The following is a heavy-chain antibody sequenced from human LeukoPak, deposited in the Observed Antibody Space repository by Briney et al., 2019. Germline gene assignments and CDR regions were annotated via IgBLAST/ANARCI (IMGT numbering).Heavy chain of an antibody. CDR1: GGTFSSCG. CDR3: ARSQRAGYNVYYFDS. D-gene: IGHD5-24*01. CDR2: IIPIFRAT. J-gene: IGHJ4*02. V-gene: IGHV1-69*13. Sequence: ASVKVSCKPSGGTFSSCGVSWVRQAPGQGLEWMGGIIPIFRATNYAQRFRGRVTIPADESTSTAYMELSSLRSEDTAVYYCARSQRAGYNVYYFDSWGQGTLVTVSS.